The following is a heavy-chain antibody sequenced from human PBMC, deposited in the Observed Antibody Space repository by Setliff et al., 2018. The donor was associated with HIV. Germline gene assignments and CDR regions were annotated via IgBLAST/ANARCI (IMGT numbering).Heavy chain of an antibody. J-gene: IGHJ4*02. V-gene: IGHV3-23*01. CDR2: ISAGGGDT. CDR1: GFTFSSYA. D-gene: IGHD2-2*02. CDR3: AKASVTSIQYFDY. Sequence: SCAASGFTFSSYAMSWVRQAPGKGLEWVSTISAGGGDTYYADSVKGRFTISRDKSKNTLSLQMNSLRAEDTAVYYCAKASVTSIQYFDYWGQGTLVTVSS.